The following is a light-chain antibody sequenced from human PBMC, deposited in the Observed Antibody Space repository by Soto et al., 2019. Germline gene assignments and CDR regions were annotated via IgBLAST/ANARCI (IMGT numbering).Light chain of an antibody. V-gene: IGLV2-14*01. J-gene: IGLJ1*01. CDR2: EVS. CDR3: SSYTSSSTRV. CDR1: SSDVGGYKY. Sequence: QSALTQPVSVSGSPGQSITISCTGTSSDVGGYKYVSWYQQYPGKAPKLMIYEVSNRPSGVSNRFSGSKSGNTASLTISGLKAGEEADYYCSSYTSSSTRVFGTGTKLTVL.